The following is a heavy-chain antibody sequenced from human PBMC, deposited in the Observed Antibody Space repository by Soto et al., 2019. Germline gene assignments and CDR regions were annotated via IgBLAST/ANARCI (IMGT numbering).Heavy chain of an antibody. Sequence: QLQESGPGLVRPSETLSLICTVSGASVTSAGYYWSWIRQPPGKGLEWIVYVSSTGSTIYNSALKSRVTMSLDMPKNQFSLRLDSVTAADTAAYYCARYCSNTNCYMLDYWGQGTLVTASS. J-gene: IGHJ4*02. D-gene: IGHD2-2*02. V-gene: IGHV4-61*08. CDR3: ARYCSNTNCYMLDY. CDR2: VSSTGST. CDR1: GASVTSAGYY.